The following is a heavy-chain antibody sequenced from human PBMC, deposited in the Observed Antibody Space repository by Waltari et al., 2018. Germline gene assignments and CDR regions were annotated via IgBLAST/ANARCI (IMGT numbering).Heavy chain of an antibody. D-gene: IGHD6-25*01. CDR2: FQPGDSTT. CDR1: GYTFSTSC. CDR3: ARHVGSDCYYYFDS. Sequence: EVQLVQSGAEVKEPGESLKISCKTSGYTFSTSCIAWVRQMPGKGLEGMGFFQPGDSTTRYSPSFQGQGTMSVDMAISAAYLQWSSLKASDTAMYYCARHVGSDCYYYFDSWGQGTLVTVSS. J-gene: IGHJ4*02. V-gene: IGHV5-51*01.